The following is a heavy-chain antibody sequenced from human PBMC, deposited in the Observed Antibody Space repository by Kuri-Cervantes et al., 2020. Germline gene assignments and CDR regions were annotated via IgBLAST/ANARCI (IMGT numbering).Heavy chain of an antibody. D-gene: IGHD1-26*01. J-gene: IGHJ4*02. CDR1: GGTFSSYA. CDR3: ARGTNSGSYDEFDY. CDR2: IIPIFGTA. V-gene: IGHV1-69*05. Sequence: SVKVSCKASGGTFSSYAISWVRQAPGQGLEWMGGIIPIFGTANYAQKLQGRVTMTTDTSTTTAYMELRSLRSEDTAVYYCARGTNSGSYDEFDYWGQGTLVTVSS.